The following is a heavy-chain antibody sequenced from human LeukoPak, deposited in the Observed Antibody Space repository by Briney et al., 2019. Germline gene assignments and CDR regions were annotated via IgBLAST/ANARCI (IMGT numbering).Heavy chain of an antibody. Sequence: ASVKVSCKASGYTFTGYYMHWVRQAPGQGREWMGRINPNSGGKNYAQKFQGRVTMTRDTSISTAYRELSRLRSDDTAVYYCARARQIVVVPAAIQYYYYMDVWGKGTTVTVSS. CDR3: ARARQIVVVPAAIQYYYYMDV. V-gene: IGHV1-2*06. CDR2: INPNSGGK. D-gene: IGHD2-2*01. J-gene: IGHJ6*03. CDR1: GYTFTGYY.